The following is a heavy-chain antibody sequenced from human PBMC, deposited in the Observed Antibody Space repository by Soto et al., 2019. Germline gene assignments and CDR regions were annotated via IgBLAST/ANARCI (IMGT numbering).Heavy chain of an antibody. CDR2: ISAYNGNT. CDR1: GYTVTSYG. D-gene: IGHD4-17*01. CDR3: ARVKSATVTVDAFDI. Sequence: ASVKVSCKASGYTVTSYGISWVRQAPGQGLEWMGWISAYNGNTNYAQKLKGRVTMTTDTSTSTAYMELRSLRSDDTAVYYCARVKSATVTVDAFDIWGQGTMVTVSS. V-gene: IGHV1-18*01. J-gene: IGHJ3*02.